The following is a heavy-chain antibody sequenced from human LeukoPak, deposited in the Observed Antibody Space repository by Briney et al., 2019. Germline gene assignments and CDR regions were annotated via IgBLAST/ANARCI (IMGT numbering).Heavy chain of an antibody. CDR3: TALEYYYGSGSSNDY. CDR2: IRSKANSYAT. D-gene: IGHD3-10*01. Sequence: LSGGSLKLSCAASGFTFSGSAMHWVRQASGKGLEWVGRIRSKANSYATAYAAPVKGRFTISRDDSKNTAYLQMNSLKTEDTAVYYCTALEYYYGSGSSNDYWGQGTLVTVSS. CDR1: GFTFSGSA. V-gene: IGHV3-73*01. J-gene: IGHJ4*02.